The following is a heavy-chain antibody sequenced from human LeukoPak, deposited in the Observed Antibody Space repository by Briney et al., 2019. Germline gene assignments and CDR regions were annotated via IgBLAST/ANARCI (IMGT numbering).Heavy chain of an antibody. Sequence: ASVKVSCKTSGYTFTGYYMHWVRQAPGQGLEWMGWINPNSGGTNYAQNFQGWVTMTRDTSVSTGYLELTRLTSDDTAVYYCARGLINGHEFDYWGQGTLVTVSS. CDR2: INPNSGGT. V-gene: IGHV1-2*04. J-gene: IGHJ4*02. CDR3: ARGLINGHEFDY. D-gene: IGHD2-8*01. CDR1: GYTFTGYY.